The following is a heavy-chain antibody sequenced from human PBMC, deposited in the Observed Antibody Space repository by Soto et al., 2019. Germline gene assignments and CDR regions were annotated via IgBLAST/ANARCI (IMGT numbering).Heavy chain of an antibody. V-gene: IGHV1-58*01. D-gene: IGHD2-21*02. J-gene: IGHJ5*02. Sequence: GASVKVSCKTSGFMFTSSAVQWVRQARGQRLEWIGWLVVGRGNTHYAQHFQERVTLTRDMSTGTAYMELSRLRSDDTAVYYCATEPLVTAILWFDPWGQGTLVTVSS. CDR2: LVVGRGNT. CDR3: ATEPLVTAILWFDP. CDR1: GFMFTSSA.